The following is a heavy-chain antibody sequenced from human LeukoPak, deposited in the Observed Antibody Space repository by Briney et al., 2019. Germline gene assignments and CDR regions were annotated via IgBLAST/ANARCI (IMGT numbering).Heavy chain of an antibody. J-gene: IGHJ4*02. Sequence: GGSLRLSCAASGFTFSSYGMHWVRQAPGKGLEWVAFIRFDGSKKFHSDSVEGRFTISRDNSKNTLYLQMNSLTAEDTAVYYCAKDLYQGDYWGQGTLATVSS. V-gene: IGHV3-30*02. CDR3: AKDLYQGDY. CDR2: IRFDGSKK. CDR1: GFTFSSYG. D-gene: IGHD2/OR15-2a*01.